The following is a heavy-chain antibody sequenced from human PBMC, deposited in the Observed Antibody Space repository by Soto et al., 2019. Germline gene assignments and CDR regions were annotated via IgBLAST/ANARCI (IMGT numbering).Heavy chain of an antibody. J-gene: IGHJ4*02. V-gene: IGHV2-5*02. CDR3: AHGYYGSGSYQSADY. CDR2: IYWDDDK. D-gene: IGHD3-10*01. CDR1: GFSLSTTGVG. Sequence: QITLKESGPTLVKPTQTLTLTCTFSGFSLSTTGVGVGWIRQPPGKALEWLALIYWDDDKRYSPSVKSRHTITKDTSKNQVVLTMTNMDPVDTATYYCAHGYYGSGSYQSADYWGQGTLVTVSS.